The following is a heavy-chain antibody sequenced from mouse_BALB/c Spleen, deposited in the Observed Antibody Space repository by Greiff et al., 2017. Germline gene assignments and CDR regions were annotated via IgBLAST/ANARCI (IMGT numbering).Heavy chain of an antibody. CDR2: IRNKANGYTT. Sequence: EVQGVESGGGLVQPGGSLRLSCATSGFTFTDYYLSWVRQPPGKALEWLGFIRNKANGYTTEYSASVKGRFTISRDNSQSILYVQMNTLRAEDSATYYCARDFAYWGQGTLVTVSA. V-gene: IGHV7-3*02. CDR3: ARDFAY. J-gene: IGHJ3*01. CDR1: GFTFTDYY.